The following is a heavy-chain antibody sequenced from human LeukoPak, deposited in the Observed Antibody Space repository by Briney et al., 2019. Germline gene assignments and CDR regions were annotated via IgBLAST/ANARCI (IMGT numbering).Heavy chain of an antibody. CDR2: IYTSGST. D-gene: IGHD3-3*01. J-gene: IGHJ4*02. CDR1: GGSISSGGYY. V-gene: IGHV4-61*02. CDR3: ARDYDFWSGYYTALFDY. Sequence: PSQTLSLTCTVSGGSISSGGYYWSWIRQPAGKGLEWIGRIYTSGSTNYNPSLKSRVTMSVDTSKNQFSLKLSSVTAADTAVYYCARDYDFWSGYYTALFDYWGQGTLVTVSS.